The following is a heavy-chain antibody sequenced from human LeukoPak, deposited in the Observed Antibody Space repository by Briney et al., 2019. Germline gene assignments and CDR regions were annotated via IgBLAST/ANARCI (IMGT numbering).Heavy chain of an antibody. D-gene: IGHD3-9*01. V-gene: IGHV1-18*01. CDR1: GYTFTSYG. J-gene: IGHJ3*02. CDR3: ARAPTRRYFDWLSHGAFDI. CDR2: ISAYNGNT. Sequence: ASVKVSCKASGYTFTSYGISWVRQAPGQGLEWMGWISAYNGNTNYAQKLQGRVTMTTDTSTSTAYMELRSLRSDDTAVYYCARAPTRRYFDWLSHGAFDIWGQGTMVAVSS.